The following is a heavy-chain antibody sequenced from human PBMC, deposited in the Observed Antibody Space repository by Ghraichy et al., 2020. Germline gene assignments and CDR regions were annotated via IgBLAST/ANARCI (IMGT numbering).Heavy chain of an antibody. CDR3: ARQRGDSSGWYSLGWFDP. D-gene: IGHD6-19*01. CDR1: GYSFTSYW. CDR2: IDPSDSYT. J-gene: IGHJ5*02. V-gene: IGHV5-10-1*01. Sequence: GESLNISCKGSGYSFTSYWISWVRQMPGKGLEWMGRIDPSDSYTNYSPSFQGHVTISADKSISTAYLQWSSLKASDTAMYYCARQRGDSSGWYSLGWFDPWGQGTLVTVSS.